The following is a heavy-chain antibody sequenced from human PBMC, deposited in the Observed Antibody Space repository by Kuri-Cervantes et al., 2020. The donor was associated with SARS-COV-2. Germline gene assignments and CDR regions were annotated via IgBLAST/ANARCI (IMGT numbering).Heavy chain of an antibody. CDR2: IWYDGSNK. Sequence: GESLKISCTASGFNFSRTDMHWVRQAPGKGLEWVAVIWYDGSNKYYADSVKGRFTISRDNSKNTLYLQMNSLRAEDTAVYYCARGIAARRGYYYYGMDVWGQGTTVTVSS. J-gene: IGHJ6*02. D-gene: IGHD6-6*01. V-gene: IGHV3-33*08. CDR3: ARGIAARRGYYYYGMDV. CDR1: GFNFSRTD.